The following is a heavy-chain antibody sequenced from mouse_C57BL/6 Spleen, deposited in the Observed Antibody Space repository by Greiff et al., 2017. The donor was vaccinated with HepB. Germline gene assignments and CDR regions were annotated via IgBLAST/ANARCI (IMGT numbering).Heavy chain of an antibody. CDR2: IRLKSDNYAT. J-gene: IGHJ1*03. V-gene: IGHV6-3*01. Sequence: EVQGVESGGGLVQPGGSMKLSCVASGFTFSNYWMNWVRQSPEKGLEWVAQIRLKSDNYATHYAESVKGRFTISRDDSKSSVYLQMNNLRAEDTGIYYCTVLITTVVATDFDVWGTGTTVTVSS. CDR1: GFTFSNYW. CDR3: TVLITTVVATDFDV. D-gene: IGHD1-1*01.